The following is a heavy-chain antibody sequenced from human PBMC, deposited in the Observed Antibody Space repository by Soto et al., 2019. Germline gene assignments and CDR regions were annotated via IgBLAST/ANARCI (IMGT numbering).Heavy chain of an antibody. J-gene: IGHJ5*02. CDR3: ARRLSRGYSYNWFDP. Sequence: NPSETLSLTCTVSGGSISSYYWSWIRQPPGKGLEWIGYIYYSGSTNYNPSLKSRVTISVDTSKNQFSLKLSSVTAADTAVYYCARRLSRGYSYNWFDPWGQGTLVTVSS. V-gene: IGHV4-59*01. CDR1: GGSISSYY. CDR2: IYYSGST. D-gene: IGHD6-19*01.